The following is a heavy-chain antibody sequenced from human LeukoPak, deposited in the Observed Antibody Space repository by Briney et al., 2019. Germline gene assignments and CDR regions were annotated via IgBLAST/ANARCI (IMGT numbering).Heavy chain of an antibody. J-gene: IGHJ4*02. Sequence: GSSVKVSCKASGGTFSSYTISWVRQAPGQGLERMGRIIPILGIANYAQKFQGRVTITADKSTSTAYMELSSLRSEDTAVYYCARGGYSGYGVFDYWGQGTLVTVSS. CDR2: IIPILGIA. CDR1: GGTFSSYT. D-gene: IGHD5-12*01. V-gene: IGHV1-69*02. CDR3: ARGGYSGYGVFDY.